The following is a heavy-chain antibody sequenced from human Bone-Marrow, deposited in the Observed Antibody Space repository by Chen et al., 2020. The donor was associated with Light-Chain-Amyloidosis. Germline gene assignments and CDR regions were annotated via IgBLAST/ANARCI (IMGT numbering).Heavy chain of an antibody. CDR1: GFTFDDFV. J-gene: IGHJ4*02. V-gene: IGHV3-20*04. CDR3: VRGTVTKRYFDY. CDR2: NNWNGGST. D-gene: IGHD4-17*01. Sequence: EVQLVESGGGVVRPGGSLRLSCAASGFTFDDFVMSWVRQVPGKGLEWVSGNNWNGGSTGYAASVKGRFTVSRDNAKNSLYLEMNSLRAEDTALYYCVRGTVTKRYFDYWGQGILVTVSS.